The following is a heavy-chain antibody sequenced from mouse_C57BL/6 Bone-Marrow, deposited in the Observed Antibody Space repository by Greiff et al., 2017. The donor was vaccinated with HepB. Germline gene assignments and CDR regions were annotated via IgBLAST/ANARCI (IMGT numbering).Heavy chain of an antibody. CDR2: INPNNGGT. J-gene: IGHJ2*01. Sequence: DVKLQESGPELVKPGASVKMSCKASGYTFTDYNMHWVKQSHGKSLEWIGYINPNNGGTSYNQKFKGKATLTVNKSSSTAYMELRSLTSEDSAVYYCASDYGHDGGFDYWGQGTTLTVSS. D-gene: IGHD2-2*01. CDR3: ASDYGHDGGFDY. CDR1: GYTFTDYN. V-gene: IGHV1-22*01.